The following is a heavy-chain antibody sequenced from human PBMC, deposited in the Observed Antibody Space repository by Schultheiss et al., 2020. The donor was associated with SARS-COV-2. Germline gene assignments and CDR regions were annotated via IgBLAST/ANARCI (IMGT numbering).Heavy chain of an antibody. CDR3: ARDQRGYSYGYSYYYYGMDV. CDR2: IWYDGSNK. CDR1: GFTFSSYG. D-gene: IGHD5-18*01. V-gene: IGHV3-33*08. Sequence: GGSLRLSCAASGFTFSSYGMHWVRQAPGKGLEWVAVIWYDGSNKYYADSVKGRFTISRDNSKNTLYLQMNSLRAEDTAVYYCARDQRGYSYGYSYYYYGMDVWGQGTTVTVSS. J-gene: IGHJ6*02.